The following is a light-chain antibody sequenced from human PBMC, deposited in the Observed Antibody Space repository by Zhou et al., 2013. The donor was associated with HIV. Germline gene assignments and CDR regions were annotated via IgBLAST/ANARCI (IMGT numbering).Light chain of an antibody. V-gene: IGKV1-39*01. CDR2: AAS. J-gene: IGKJ1*01. CDR1: QSISSY. Sequence: DIQLTQSPSLLSASVGDRVTITCRASQSISSYLNWYQQKPGKAPNLLIYAASSLQSGVPSRFSGSGSETDFTLTISSLQPEDFATYYCQQSYSTPPTFGQGTKVEIK. CDR3: QQSYSTPPT.